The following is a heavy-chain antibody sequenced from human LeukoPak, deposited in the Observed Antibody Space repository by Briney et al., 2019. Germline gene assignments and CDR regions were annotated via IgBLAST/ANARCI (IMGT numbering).Heavy chain of an antibody. V-gene: IGHV3-23*01. CDR2: ISNTGGGT. D-gene: IGHD6-13*01. CDR1: GFTFSNYA. Sequence: PGGSLRLSCAASGFTFSNYAMSWVRQAPGKGLEWVSTISNTGGGTYYADSVKGRFTISRDNSKNTLYLQMNSLRAEDTAIYFCAKDLRSSFCYDFGDWGQGTLATVSS. J-gene: IGHJ4*02. CDR3: AKDLRSSFCYDFGD.